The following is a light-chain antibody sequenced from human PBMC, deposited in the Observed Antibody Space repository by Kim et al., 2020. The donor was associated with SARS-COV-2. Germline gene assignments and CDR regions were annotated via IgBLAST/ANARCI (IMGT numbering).Light chain of an antibody. Sequence: PGERATRSCRASEDINTDLAWYQHKPGQAPRLLFYAASTRANGVPARFSGGGSATDFTLTISSLESEDIAVYYCQQYLKWPPWTFGQGTKVDIK. J-gene: IGKJ1*01. V-gene: IGKV3-15*01. CDR3: QQYLKWPPWT. CDR2: AAS. CDR1: EDINTD.